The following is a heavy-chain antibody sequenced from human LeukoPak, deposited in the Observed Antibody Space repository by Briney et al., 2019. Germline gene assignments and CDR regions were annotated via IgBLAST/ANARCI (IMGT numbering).Heavy chain of an antibody. Sequence: GGSLRLSCAASGFIVSSNYMSWVRQAPGRGLEWVSVIYSGGTTYYAGSVKGRVTISRDNSKNTLFLQMTSLRAEDTAVYYCARGAGAVTAGYYFYYMDVWGKGTTVTVSS. CDR1: GFIVSSNY. CDR3: ARGAGAVTAGYYFYYMDV. D-gene: IGHD6-19*01. V-gene: IGHV3-53*01. CDR2: IYSGGTT. J-gene: IGHJ6*03.